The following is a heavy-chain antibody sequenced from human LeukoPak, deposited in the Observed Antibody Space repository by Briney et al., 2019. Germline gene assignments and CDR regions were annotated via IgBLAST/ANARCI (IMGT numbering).Heavy chain of an antibody. CDR1: GFAVSSNH. Sequence: GGSLRLSCAASGFAVSSNHMNWVRQAPGKGLEWVSVIFNGGSTYYADSVKGRFTISRDNSKNSLYLQMNSLRAEDTAVYYCARDRFSGSHDFDYWGQGTLVTVSS. CDR2: IFNGGST. J-gene: IGHJ4*02. CDR3: ARDRFSGSHDFDY. D-gene: IGHD1-26*01. V-gene: IGHV3-53*01.